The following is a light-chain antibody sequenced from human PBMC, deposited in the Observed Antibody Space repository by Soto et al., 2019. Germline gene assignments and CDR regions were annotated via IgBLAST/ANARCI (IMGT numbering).Light chain of an antibody. CDR3: QQYFNWPLTWT. Sequence: EIVMTQSPATLSVSPGERATLSCRASQSVSSNLAWYQQKPGQAPRLLIYGASTRATGLPASFSGSGSGTEFTLTISSLQSEDFAVYYCQQYFNWPLTWTFGPGTKVQIK. CDR2: GAS. CDR1: QSVSSN. V-gene: IGKV3-15*01. J-gene: IGKJ1*01.